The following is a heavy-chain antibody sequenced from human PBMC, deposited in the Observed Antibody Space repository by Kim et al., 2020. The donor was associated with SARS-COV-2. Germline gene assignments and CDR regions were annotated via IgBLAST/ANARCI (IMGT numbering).Heavy chain of an antibody. CDR2: IYYSGST. CDR1: GGSISSYY. D-gene: IGHD3-10*01. J-gene: IGHJ6*02. Sequence: SETLSLTCTVSGGSISSYYWSWIRQPPGKGLEWIGYIYYSGSTNYNPSLKSRVTISVDTSKNQFSLKLSSVTAADTAVYYCARSGVPLYYYGMDVWGQGTTVTVSS. V-gene: IGHV4-59*01. CDR3: ARSGVPLYYYGMDV.